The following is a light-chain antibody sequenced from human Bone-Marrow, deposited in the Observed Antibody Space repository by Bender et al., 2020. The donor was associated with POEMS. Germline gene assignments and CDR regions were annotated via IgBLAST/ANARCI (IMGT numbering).Light chain of an antibody. CDR1: IHDVGTYNL. J-gene: IGLJ3*02. Sequence: QSALTQPASVSGSPGQSITISCTGTIHDVGTYNLVSWYQQHPGKAPKLMIYDVSNRPSGVSNRFSGSKSGNTASLTISGLQAEDEADYYCSSYTSSSTLVFGGGTKLTVL. CDR3: SSYTSSSTLV. CDR2: DVS. V-gene: IGLV2-14*02.